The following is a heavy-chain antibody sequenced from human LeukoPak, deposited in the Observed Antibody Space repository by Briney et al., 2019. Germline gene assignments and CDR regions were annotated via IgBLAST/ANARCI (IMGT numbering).Heavy chain of an antibody. V-gene: IGHV3-74*01. CDR2: INTDGSST. D-gene: IGHD3-10*01. CDR3: ARGGRFGELSSSL. CDR1: AFTFRSYW. J-gene: IGHJ4*02. Sequence: GGSLRLSCKASAFTFRSYWMHWVRQAPGKGLAWVSRINTDGSSTTYADSVKGRFTIFRDNARNTLYLQMNSLRADDTALYFCARGGRFGELSSSLWGQGTLVTVSS.